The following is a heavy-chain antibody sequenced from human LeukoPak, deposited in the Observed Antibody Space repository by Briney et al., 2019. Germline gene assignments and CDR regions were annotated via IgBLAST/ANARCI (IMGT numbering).Heavy chain of an antibody. D-gene: IGHD2-2*01. CDR3: ARDPSGYGVPFDY. J-gene: IGHJ4*02. CDR2: INPNSGGT. CDR1: GYTFTGYY. V-gene: IGHV1-2*06. Sequence: ASVKVSCKASGYTFTGYYMHWVRQAPGQGVEWMGRINPNSGGTNYAQKFQGRVTMTRDTSISTAYMELSRLRSDDTAVYYCARDPSGYGVPFDYWGQGTLVTVSS.